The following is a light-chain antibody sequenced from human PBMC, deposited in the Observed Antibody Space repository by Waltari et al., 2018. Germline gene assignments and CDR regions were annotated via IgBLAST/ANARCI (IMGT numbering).Light chain of an antibody. J-gene: IGKJ5*01. CDR1: QSISSY. V-gene: IGKV1-39*01. Sequence: DIQMTQSPSSLSASVGDPVTITCRASQSISSYLNWYQQNPGKAPKFLIYGATSLQSGVSSRFSGSGSGTDFVLTITNLQPEDFATYYCQQTSAKSITFGQGTRLEI. CDR2: GAT. CDR3: QQTSAKSIT.